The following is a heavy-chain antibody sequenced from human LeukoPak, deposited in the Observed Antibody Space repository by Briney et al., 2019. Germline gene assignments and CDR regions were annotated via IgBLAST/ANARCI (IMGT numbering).Heavy chain of an antibody. CDR3: ARDGPSDYDFWSGSGYMDV. Sequence: SQTLSLTCTVSGGAISSGDYYWSWIRQPPGKGLEWIGYIYYSGSTYYNPSLKSRVTISVDTSKNQFSLKLSSVTAADTAVYYCARDGPSDYDFWSGSGYMDVWGKGTTVTVSS. V-gene: IGHV4-30-4*08. CDR2: IYYSGST. CDR1: GGAISSGDYY. J-gene: IGHJ6*03. D-gene: IGHD3-3*01.